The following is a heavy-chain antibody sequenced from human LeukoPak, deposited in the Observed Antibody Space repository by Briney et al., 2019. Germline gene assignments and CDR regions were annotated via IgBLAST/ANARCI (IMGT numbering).Heavy chain of an antibody. CDR3: ARAGDYGGNSVLDY. D-gene: IGHD4-23*01. Sequence: MPSETLSLTCTVSGDSISSGDYYWTWIRQHPGKGLEWIGYIYYSGSTYYNPSLKSRVTISVDTSKNQFSLKLSSVTATDTAVYYCARAGDYGGNSVLDYWGQGTLVTVSS. CDR1: GDSISSGDYY. J-gene: IGHJ4*02. CDR2: IYYSGST. V-gene: IGHV4-31*03.